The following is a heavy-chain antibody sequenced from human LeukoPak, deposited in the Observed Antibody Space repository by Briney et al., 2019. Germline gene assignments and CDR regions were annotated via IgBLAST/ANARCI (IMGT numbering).Heavy chain of an antibody. D-gene: IGHD1-26*01. CDR1: GFTVSHNY. Sequence: GGSLRLSCAASGFTVSHNYMSWVRQAPGKGLEWVSVIYSGGSTNYADSVKGRFTISRDNAKNTLYLQMNSLRVEDTAVYYCTRGGSPPEALGDALDIWGQGTMVTVSS. CDR2: IYSGGST. CDR3: TRGGSPPEALGDALDI. J-gene: IGHJ3*02. V-gene: IGHV3-66*01.